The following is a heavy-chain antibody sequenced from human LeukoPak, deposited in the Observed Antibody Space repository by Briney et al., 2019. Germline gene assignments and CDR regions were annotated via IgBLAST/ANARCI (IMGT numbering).Heavy chain of an antibody. J-gene: IGHJ4*02. V-gene: IGHV4-39*01. CDR3: ATTGYYYDSSGYYGY. D-gene: IGHD3-22*01. Sequence: PSETLSLTCTVSGGSISSSSYYWGWIRQPPGKGLEWIGSIYYSGSTYYNPSLKSRVTMSVDTSKNQFSLKLSSVTAADTAVYYCATTGYYYDSSGYYGYWGQGTLVTVSS. CDR1: GGSISSSSYY. CDR2: IYYSGST.